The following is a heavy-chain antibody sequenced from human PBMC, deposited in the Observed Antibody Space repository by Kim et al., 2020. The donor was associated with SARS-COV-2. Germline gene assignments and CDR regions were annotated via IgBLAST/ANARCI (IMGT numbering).Heavy chain of an antibody. CDR1: GFSFNNYG. J-gene: IGHJ4*02. Sequence: GGSLRLSCRASGFSFNNYGMHWVRQAPGKGLEWVAVISYEGSVKYYTDSLKGRFTISKDSSNNMVFLQMNSLTPEDTAIYYCAKPATVFFFGQFRGPLDFWGQGARVTVTS. CDR2: ISYEGSVK. V-gene: IGHV3-30*18. CDR3: AKPATVFFFGQFRGPLDF. D-gene: IGHD3-10*01.